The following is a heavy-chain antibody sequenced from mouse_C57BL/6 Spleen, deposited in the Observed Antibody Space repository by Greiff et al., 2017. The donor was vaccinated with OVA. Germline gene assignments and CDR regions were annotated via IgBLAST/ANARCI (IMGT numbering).Heavy chain of an antibody. Sequence: EVHLVESGGGLVKPGGSLKLSCAASGFTFSDYGMHWVRQAPEKGLEWVAYISSGSSTIYYADTVKGRFTISRDNAKNTLFLQMTSLRSEDTAMYYCARGPMPYYYAMDYWGQGTSVTVSS. D-gene: IGHD6-5*01. CDR2: ISSGSSTI. CDR3: ARGPMPYYYAMDY. CDR1: GFTFSDYG. V-gene: IGHV5-17*01. J-gene: IGHJ4*01.